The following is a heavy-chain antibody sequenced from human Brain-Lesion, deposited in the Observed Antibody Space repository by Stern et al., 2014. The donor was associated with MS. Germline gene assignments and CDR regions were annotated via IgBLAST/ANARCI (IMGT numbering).Heavy chain of an antibody. CDR1: GFTFDDYA. CDR2: ISCNSGTI. J-gene: IGHJ4*02. Sequence: VQLEESGGDLVQPGRSLRLSCAAFGFTFDDYAMHWVRQAPGKGLEWVAGISCNSGTIGYADSVKGRFTTSRDNAYSSLYLQMNSLRPEDTALYYCARDITGSSAYFAYWGQGTLVTVSS. CDR3: ARDITGSSAYFAY. V-gene: IGHV3-9*01. D-gene: IGHD1-14*01.